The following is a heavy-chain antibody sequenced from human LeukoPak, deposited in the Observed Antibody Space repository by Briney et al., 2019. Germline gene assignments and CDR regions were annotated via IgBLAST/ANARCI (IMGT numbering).Heavy chain of an antibody. J-gene: IGHJ4*02. CDR2: MNPNSGNT. V-gene: IGHV1-8*01. CDR3: ARGSRLVRGVTSRRNYYFDY. D-gene: IGHD3-10*01. Sequence: ASVKVSCKASGYTFTSYDINWVRQATGQGLEWMGWMNPNSGNTGYAQKFQGRVTMTRNTSISTAYMGLSSLRSEDTAVYYCARGSRLVRGVTSRRNYYFDYWGQGTLVTVSS. CDR1: GYTFTSYD.